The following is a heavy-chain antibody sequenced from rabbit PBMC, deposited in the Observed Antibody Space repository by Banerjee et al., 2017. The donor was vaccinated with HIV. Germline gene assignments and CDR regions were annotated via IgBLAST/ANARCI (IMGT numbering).Heavy chain of an antibody. CDR2: IDGGSSGST. CDR1: GFSFSSSYD. V-gene: IGHV1S40*01. Sequence: QSLEESGGDLVKPGASLTLTCTASGFSFSSSYDMCWVRQAPGKGLEWIGCIDGGSSGSTYYASWAKGRFTISKTSSTTVTLQMTSLTAADTATYFCARDRRSSDSIFDRLDLWGQGTLVTVS. D-gene: IGHD8-1*01. CDR3: ARDRRSSDSIFDRLDL. J-gene: IGHJ5*01.